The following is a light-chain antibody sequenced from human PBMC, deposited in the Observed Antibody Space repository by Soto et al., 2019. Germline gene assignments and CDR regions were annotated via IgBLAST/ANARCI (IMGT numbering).Light chain of an antibody. CDR1: SGHSSYV. CDR2: LNSDGSH. Sequence: QPVLTQSPSASASLGASVKLTCTLSSGHSSYVIAWHQQQPEKGPRYLMKLNSDGSHSKGDGIPDRFSGSSSGAERYLTISSLQSDDEADYYCQTWGSGNVVFGGGTKLTV. J-gene: IGLJ2*01. V-gene: IGLV4-69*01. CDR3: QTWGSGNVV.